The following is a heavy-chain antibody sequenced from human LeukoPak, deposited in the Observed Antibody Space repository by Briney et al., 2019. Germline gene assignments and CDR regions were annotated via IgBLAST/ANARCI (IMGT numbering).Heavy chain of an antibody. CDR1: GGSIRSSSYY. V-gene: IGHV4-39*07. J-gene: IGHJ5*02. Sequence: KPSETLSLTCTVSGGSIRSSSYYWGWIRQPPGKGLEWIGNIYYSGSTYYNPFLKSRVTISVDTSKNQFSLKLSSVTAADTAVYYCARDSSGYYHGYNWFDPWGQGTLVTVSS. D-gene: IGHD3-22*01. CDR2: IYYSGST. CDR3: ARDSSGYYHGYNWFDP.